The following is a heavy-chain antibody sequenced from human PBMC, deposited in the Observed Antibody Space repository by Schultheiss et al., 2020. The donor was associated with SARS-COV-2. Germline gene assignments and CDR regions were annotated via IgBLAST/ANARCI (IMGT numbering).Heavy chain of an antibody. CDR1: GYSISSGYY. CDR3: ARVGLIDAFDI. Sequence: SETLSLTCAVSGYSISSGYYWGWIRQPPGKGLEWIGEIYHSGSTNYNPSLKSRVTISVDKSKNQFSLKLSSVTAADTAVYYCARVGLIDAFDIWGQGTMVTVSS. CDR2: IYHSGST. J-gene: IGHJ3*02. V-gene: IGHV4-38-2*01.